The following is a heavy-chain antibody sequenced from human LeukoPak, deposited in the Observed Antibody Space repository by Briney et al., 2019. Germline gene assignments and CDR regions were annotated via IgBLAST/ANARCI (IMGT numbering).Heavy chain of an antibody. D-gene: IGHD1-26*01. V-gene: IGHV4-59*07. Sequence: SDTLSLTCTVSGGSISSYYWSWIRQPPGKGLEWIGYIYYSGSTNYNPSLKSRVTISVDTSKNQFSLKLSSVTAADTAVYYCARANGGSYGYWGQGTLVTVSS. CDR3: ARANGGSYGY. CDR2: IYYSGST. J-gene: IGHJ4*02. CDR1: GGSISSYY.